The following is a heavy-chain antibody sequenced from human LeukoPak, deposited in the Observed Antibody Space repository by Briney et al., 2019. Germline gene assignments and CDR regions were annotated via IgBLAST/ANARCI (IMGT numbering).Heavy chain of an antibody. J-gene: IGHJ3*02. CDR2: ISSSSSYI. V-gene: IGHV3-21*01. CDR1: GFTFSSYS. Sequence: GGSLRLSCAASGFTFSSYSMNWVRQAPGKGLEWVSSISSSSSYIYYADSVKGRFTISRDNAKNSLYLQMNSLRAEDTAVYYCARSRYHGSKNDAFDIWGQGTMVTVSS. D-gene: IGHD3-10*01. CDR3: ARSRYHGSKNDAFDI.